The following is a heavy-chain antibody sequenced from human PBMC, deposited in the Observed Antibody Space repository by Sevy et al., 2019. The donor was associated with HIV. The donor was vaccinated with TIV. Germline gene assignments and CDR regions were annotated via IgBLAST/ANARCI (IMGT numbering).Heavy chain of an antibody. CDR1: GFSLSTSGVG. CDR2: IYWDDDK. V-gene: IGHV2-5*02. Sequence: SGPTLVKPTQTLTLTCTFSGFSLSTSGVGVGWIRQPPGKALEWLALIYWDDDKRYSPSLKNRLTITKDTSKNQVVLTMTNMDPVETATYYCAHRRDDTVVMVYGDFDYWGQGTLVTVSS. D-gene: IGHD2-8*01. CDR3: AHRRDDTVVMVYGDFDY. J-gene: IGHJ4*02.